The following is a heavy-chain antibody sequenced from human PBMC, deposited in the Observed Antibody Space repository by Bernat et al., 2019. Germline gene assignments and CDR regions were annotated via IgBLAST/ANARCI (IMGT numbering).Heavy chain of an antibody. V-gene: IGHV4-34*01. CDR2: INHSGST. Sequence: QVQLQQWGAGLLKPSETLSLTCAVYGGSFSGYYWSWIRQPPGKGLEWTGEINHSGSTNYNPSLKSRVTISVDTSKNQFSLKLSSVTAADTAVYYCARGRYCSSTSCYSTDYWGQGTLVTVSS. D-gene: IGHD2-2*01. CDR1: GGSFSGYY. CDR3: ARGRYCSSTSCYSTDY. J-gene: IGHJ4*02.